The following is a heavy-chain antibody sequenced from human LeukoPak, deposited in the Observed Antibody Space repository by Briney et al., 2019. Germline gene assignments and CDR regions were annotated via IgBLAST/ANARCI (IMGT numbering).Heavy chain of an antibody. CDR2: IYYSGST. Sequence: SETLSLTCTVSGGSISSYYWSWIRQPPGKGLEWIGYIYYSGSTNYNPSLKSRVTISVDTSKNQFSLKLSSVTAADMAVYYCARVFNDIVVGVSWFDPWGQGTLVTVSS. V-gene: IGHV4-59*01. D-gene: IGHD2-2*01. CDR1: GGSISSYY. CDR3: ARVFNDIVVGVSWFDP. J-gene: IGHJ5*02.